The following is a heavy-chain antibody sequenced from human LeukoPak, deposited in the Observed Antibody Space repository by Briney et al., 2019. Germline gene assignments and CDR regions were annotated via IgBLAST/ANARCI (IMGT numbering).Heavy chain of an antibody. D-gene: IGHD3-16*01. CDR1: GGSISSGGYY. CDR2: IYYSGST. V-gene: IGHV4-31*03. CDR3: AIHTALGRDHRGP. Sequence: SQTLSLTCTVSGGSISSGGYYWSWIRQHPGKGLEWIGYIYYSGSTYYNPSLKSRVTISVDTSKNQFSLKLSSVTAADTAVYCCAIHTALGRDHRGPGGQGTLVTVSS. J-gene: IGHJ4*02.